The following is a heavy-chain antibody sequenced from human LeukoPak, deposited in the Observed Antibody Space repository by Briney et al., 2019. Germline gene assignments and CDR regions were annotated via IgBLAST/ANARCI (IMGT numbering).Heavy chain of an antibody. D-gene: IGHD6-25*01. CDR1: GFTFDDYG. CDR2: TSFDGSNK. Sequence: GGSLRLSCAASGFTFDDYGMSWVRQAPGKGLEWVAVTSFDGSNKYYADSVKGRPTISRDNSKNTLYLQMNSLRAEDTAMYYCAKERPYSGYYLDFWGQGTLVTVSS. V-gene: IGHV3-30*18. CDR3: AKERPYSGYYLDF. J-gene: IGHJ4*02.